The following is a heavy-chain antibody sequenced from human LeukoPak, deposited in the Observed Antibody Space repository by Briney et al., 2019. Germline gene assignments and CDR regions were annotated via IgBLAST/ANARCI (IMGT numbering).Heavy chain of an antibody. V-gene: IGHV3-48*02. J-gene: IGHJ4*02. D-gene: IGHD3-10*01. CDR1: GFTFSTYS. CDR3: ARDALGGFDY. Sequence: PGGSLRLSCAVSGFTFSTYSMNWVRQAPGKGLEWVSYITSDSSTIYYADSVKGRFTISRDNAKNSLYLQMNSLRDEDTAVYFCARDALGGFDYWGQGTLVTVSS. CDR2: ITSDSSTI.